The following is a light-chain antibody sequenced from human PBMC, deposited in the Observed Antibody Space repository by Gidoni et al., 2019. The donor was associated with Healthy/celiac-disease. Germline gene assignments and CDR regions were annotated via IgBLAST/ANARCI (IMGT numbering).Light chain of an antibody. J-gene: IGKJ3*01. CDR1: QSLLHSNGYNY. CDR3: MQALQTPRT. Sequence: DIVMTQSPLSLPVTPGEPASISCRSSQSLLHSNGYNYLDWYLRKPGQSPQLLIYLGSNRASGVPDRFSGSGSGTDFTLKISRVEAEDVGVYYCMQALQTPRTFGPGTKVDIK. CDR2: LGS. V-gene: IGKV2-28*01.